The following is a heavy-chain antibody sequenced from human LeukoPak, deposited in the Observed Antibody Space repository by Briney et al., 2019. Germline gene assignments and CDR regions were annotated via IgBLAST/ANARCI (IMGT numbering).Heavy chain of an antibody. CDR2: ISYDGGNK. Sequence: GGSLRLSCAASGFTFSSYAMHWVRQAPGKGLEWVAVISYDGGNKYYADSVKGRFTISRDNSKNTLYLQMNSLRAEDTAVYYCARMSGSSRYYFDYWGQGTLVTVSS. CDR1: GFTFSSYA. J-gene: IGHJ4*02. D-gene: IGHD5-12*01. CDR3: ARMSGSSRYYFDY. V-gene: IGHV3-30-3*01.